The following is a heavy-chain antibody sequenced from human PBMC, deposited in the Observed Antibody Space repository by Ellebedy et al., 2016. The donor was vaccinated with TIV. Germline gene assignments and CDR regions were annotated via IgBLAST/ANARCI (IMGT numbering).Heavy chain of an antibody. CDR2: ISAYNGNT. V-gene: IGHV1-18*01. CDR1: GYTFTSYG. CDR3: ARDDSYYYYMDV. J-gene: IGHJ6*03. Sequence: ASVKVSCXASGYTFTSYGISWVRQAPGQGLEWMGWISAYNGNTNYAQKLQGRVTMTTDTSTSTAYMELRSLRSDDTAVYYCARDDSYYYYMDVWGKGTTVTVSS.